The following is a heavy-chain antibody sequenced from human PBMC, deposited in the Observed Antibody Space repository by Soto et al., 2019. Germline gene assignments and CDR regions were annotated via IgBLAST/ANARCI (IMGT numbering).Heavy chain of an antibody. J-gene: IGHJ6*02. CDR1: GDSLNSGTYY. CDR3: AREAKVDTDMGGYYYYTMDI. CDR2: IDYSGST. Sequence: QVQLQESGPGLVKPSETLSLTCTVSGDSLNSGTYYWSWIRQPPGKGLEWIGRIDYSGSTDQHPPFKSQVSRSVDTTKHQFSLKLSSVTAAEAAVYFCAREAKVDTDMGGYYYYTMDIWGQGTTVTVSS. V-gene: IGHV4-61*01. D-gene: IGHD5-18*01.